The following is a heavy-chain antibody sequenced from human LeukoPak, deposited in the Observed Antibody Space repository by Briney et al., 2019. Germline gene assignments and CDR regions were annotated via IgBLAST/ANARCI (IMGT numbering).Heavy chain of an antibody. CDR2: ISGSGGST. CDR3: AKDQVFLSTPFHY. D-gene: IGHD2-2*01. V-gene: IGHV3-23*01. Sequence: GGSLRLSCAASAFTFSSYAMSWVRQAPGKGLEGVSAISGSGGSTYYADSVKGRFTISRDNSKNTLYLQMNRLRAEDTAVYYCAKDQVFLSTPFHYWAQGTLVTVSS. J-gene: IGHJ4*02. CDR1: AFTFSSYA.